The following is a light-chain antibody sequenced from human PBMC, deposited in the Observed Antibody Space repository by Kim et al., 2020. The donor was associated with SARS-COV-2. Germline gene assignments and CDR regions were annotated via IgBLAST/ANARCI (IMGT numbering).Light chain of an antibody. CDR1: SSNIGAGCD. V-gene: IGLV1-40*01. CDR3: QSYDISLSAYV. CDR2: SNN. J-gene: IGLJ1*01. Sequence: QRVTISCTGSSSNIGAGCDVHWYQHLQGTAPKIFIYSNNNRLSGVPDRFSGSKSGTSASLAITGLQAEDEADYYCQSYDISLSAYVFGSGTKVTVL.